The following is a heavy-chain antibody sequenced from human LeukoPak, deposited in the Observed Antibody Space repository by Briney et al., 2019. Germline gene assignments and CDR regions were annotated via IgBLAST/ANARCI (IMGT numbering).Heavy chain of an antibody. CDR3: ARGHNRVWLVRGYFDY. J-gene: IGHJ4*02. D-gene: IGHD6-19*01. CDR1: GGSFSGYY. CDR2: INHSGST. Sequence: PSETLSLTCAVYGGSFSGYYWSWIRQPPGKGLERIGEINHSGSTNYNPSLKSRVTISVDTSKNQSSLKLSSVTAADTAVYYCARGHNRVWLVRGYFDYWGQGTLVTVSS. V-gene: IGHV4-34*01.